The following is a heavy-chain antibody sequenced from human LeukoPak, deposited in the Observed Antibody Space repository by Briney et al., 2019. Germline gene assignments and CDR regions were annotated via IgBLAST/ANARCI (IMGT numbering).Heavy chain of an antibody. CDR2: INHSGST. CDR1: GGSFSGYY. J-gene: IGHJ4*02. Sequence: PSETLSLTCAVYGGSFSGYYWSWIRQPPGKGLEWIGEINHSGSTNYNPSLKGRVTISIDTSKNQFSLRLTSVTAADTALYYCVREGEYGEDYYWGQGIQVIVSA. CDR3: VREGEYGEDYY. V-gene: IGHV4-34*09. D-gene: IGHD4-17*01.